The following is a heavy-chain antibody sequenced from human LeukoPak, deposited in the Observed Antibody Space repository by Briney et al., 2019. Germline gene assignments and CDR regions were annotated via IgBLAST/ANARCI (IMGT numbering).Heavy chain of an antibody. Sequence: SETLSLTCTVSGGSNSSSSYYWGWIRHPPGKGLVWIGSIYYSGSTYYNPSLKSRVTISVDTSKNQFSLKLSSVTAADTAVYYCARHLTGYQSSYYFDYWGQGTLVTASS. J-gene: IGHJ4*02. CDR3: ARHLTGYQSSYYFDY. V-gene: IGHV4-39*01. CDR2: IYYSGST. CDR1: GGSNSSSSYY. D-gene: IGHD3-9*01.